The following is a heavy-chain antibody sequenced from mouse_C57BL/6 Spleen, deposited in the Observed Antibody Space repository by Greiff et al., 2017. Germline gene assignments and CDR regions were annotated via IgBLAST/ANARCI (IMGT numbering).Heavy chain of an antibody. Sequence: EVKLVEPGGGLVKPGWSLKLSCAASGFTFSDYGMHWVRQAPEQGLEWVAYISSGSSTIYYADTVKGRFTISRDNAKNTLCLQMTSLGSEDTAMYYCAGNGSWFAYWGQGTLVTVSA. CDR1: GFTFSDYG. CDR3: AGNGSWFAY. J-gene: IGHJ3*01. V-gene: IGHV5-17*01. CDR2: ISSGSSTI.